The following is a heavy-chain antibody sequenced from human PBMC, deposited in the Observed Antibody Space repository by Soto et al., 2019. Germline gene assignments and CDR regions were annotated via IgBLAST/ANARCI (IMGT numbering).Heavy chain of an antibody. Sequence: EVQLLESGGGLVQPGGSLRLSCAASGFTFSSYAMNWVRQAPGKELEWVSSVSGGGDGTYYADSVKGRFTISRDNSKNTLYLQMNSLRAQDTAVYFCTKGPIFGVVTHYFDSWGQGTLVTVSS. CDR1: GFTFSSYA. D-gene: IGHD3-3*01. CDR2: VSGGGDGT. V-gene: IGHV3-23*01. CDR3: TKGPIFGVVTHYFDS. J-gene: IGHJ4*02.